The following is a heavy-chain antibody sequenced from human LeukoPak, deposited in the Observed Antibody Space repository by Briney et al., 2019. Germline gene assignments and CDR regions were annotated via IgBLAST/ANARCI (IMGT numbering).Heavy chain of an antibody. V-gene: IGHV3-23*01. CDR3: AKYTGYYFDY. D-gene: IGHD2-2*02. J-gene: IGHJ4*02. Sequence: GGSLRLSCAASGFTFSSYTMSWVRQAPGKGLEWVSTITTSDGNTYYADSVKGRFTISRDNPKNSLYLQMNSLRAEDTAVYYCAKYTGYYFDYWGQGILVTVPS. CDR2: ITTSDGNT. CDR1: GFTFSSYT.